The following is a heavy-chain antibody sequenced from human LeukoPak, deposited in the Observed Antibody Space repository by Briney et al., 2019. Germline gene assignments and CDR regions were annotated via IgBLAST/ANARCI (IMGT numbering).Heavy chain of an antibody. CDR3: ARLGYCSGGSCYGDNAFDI. CDR1: GGSISSYY. V-gene: IGHV4-59*08. J-gene: IGHJ3*02. Sequence: SETLSLTCTVSGGSISSYYWSWIRQPPGKGLEWIGYIYYSGSTNYNPSLKSRVTISVDTSKNQFSLKLSSVTAADTAVYYCARLGYCSGGSCYGDNAFDIWGQGTMVTVSS. D-gene: IGHD2-15*01. CDR2: IYYSGST.